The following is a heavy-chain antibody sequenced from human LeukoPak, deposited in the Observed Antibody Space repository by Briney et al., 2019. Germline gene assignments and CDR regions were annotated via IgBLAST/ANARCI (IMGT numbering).Heavy chain of an antibody. CDR2: ISSSSSYI. CDR1: GFTFNSYS. J-gene: IGHJ4*02. D-gene: IGHD7-27*01. CDR3: ARDRDWGCSYCSY. V-gene: IGHV3-21*01. Sequence: GGSLRLSCAASGFTFNSYSMNWVRQAPGKGLEWVSSISSSSSYIKYADSVMGRFTISRDNAKNSLYLQMNSLRAEDTAVYYCARDRDWGCSYCSYWGQGTLVTVSS.